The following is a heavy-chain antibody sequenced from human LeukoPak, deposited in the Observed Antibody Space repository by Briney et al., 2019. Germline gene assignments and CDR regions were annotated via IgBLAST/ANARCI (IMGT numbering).Heavy chain of an antibody. CDR2: ISGSGSST. CDR1: GFTFSSYA. CDR3: AKGSVDTAMVPLDFDY. Sequence: PGGSLRLSCAASGFTFSSYAMSWVRQAPGKGLEWVSAISGSGSSTYYADSVKGRFTISRDNSKNTLYLQMNSLRAEDTAVYYCAKGSVDTAMVPLDFDYWGQGTLVTVSS. V-gene: IGHV3-23*01. J-gene: IGHJ4*02. D-gene: IGHD5-18*01.